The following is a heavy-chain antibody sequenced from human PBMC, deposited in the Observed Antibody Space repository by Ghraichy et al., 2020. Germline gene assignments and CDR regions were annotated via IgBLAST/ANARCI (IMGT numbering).Heavy chain of an antibody. CDR1: GYSFTSYW. V-gene: IGHV5-51*01. D-gene: IGHD5-18*01. J-gene: IGHJ3*02. Sequence: GESLNISCLASGYSFTSYWIYWVRQMPGKGLEWMGIIWPGDSDTRYSPSFEGQVTISVDTSISTAYLQWSSLKDSDTAMYYCARVVDTTMVPDAFDIWGQGTMVTVSS. CDR2: IWPGDSDT. CDR3: ARVVDTTMVPDAFDI.